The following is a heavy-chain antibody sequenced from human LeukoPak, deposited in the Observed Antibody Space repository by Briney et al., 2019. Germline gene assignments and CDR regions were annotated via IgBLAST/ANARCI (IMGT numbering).Heavy chain of an antibody. J-gene: IGHJ3*02. CDR3: AKSMRGALDAFDI. V-gene: IGHV3-38*03. CDR2: ISGGNT. CDR1: GFTVSSNE. Sequence: GGSLRLSCAASGFTVSSNEMSWVRQAPGKGLEWVSSISGGNTYYADSRKGRFSISRDNSKNSLYLQMNSLRTEDTALYYCAKSMRGALDAFDIWGQGTMVTVSS.